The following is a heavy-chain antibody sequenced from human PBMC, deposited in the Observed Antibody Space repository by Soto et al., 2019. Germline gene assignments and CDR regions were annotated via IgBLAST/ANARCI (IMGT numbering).Heavy chain of an antibody. Sequence: SETLSLTCAVYGGSFSGYYWSWIRQPPGKGLEWIGEINHSGSTNYNPSLKSRVTISVDTSKNQFSLKLSSVTAADTAVYYCARSYWGSRTHDPENWFEPWGQGTLGSISS. CDR3: ARSYWGSRTHDPENWFEP. CDR2: INHSGST. CDR1: GGSFSGYY. V-gene: IGHV4-34*01. J-gene: IGHJ5*02. D-gene: IGHD3-16*01.